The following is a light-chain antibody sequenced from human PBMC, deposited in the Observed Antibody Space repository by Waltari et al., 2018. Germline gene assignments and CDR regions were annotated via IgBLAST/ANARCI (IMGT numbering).Light chain of an antibody. CDR3: QSYDRRLRGLWV. CDR2: DVS. V-gene: IGLV2-14*03. Sequence: QSALTQPASVSGSPGQSITISCSGTSSDVGTYNYVSWYQQHPGKAPRLMIYDVSHRPPGVANRFAGSKSGTSASLAITGLQAEDEADYYCQSYDRRLRGLWVFGGGTKLTVL. J-gene: IGLJ3*02. CDR1: SSDVGTYNY.